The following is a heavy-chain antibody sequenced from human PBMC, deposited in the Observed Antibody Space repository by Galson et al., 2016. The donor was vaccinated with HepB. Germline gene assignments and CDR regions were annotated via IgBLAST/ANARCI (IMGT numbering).Heavy chain of an antibody. D-gene: IGHD3-3*01. CDR3: VRSQFGGPEY. Sequence: SVKVSCKASGYSFICYYMHWVRQAPGQGLEWMGIINPNGGSTIYAQKFQGRVNMTRDTSTRTVYMELSSLRFEDTAVYYCVRSQFGGPEYWGQGTLVTVSS. CDR1: GYSFICYY. J-gene: IGHJ1*01. CDR2: INPNGGST. V-gene: IGHV1-46*01.